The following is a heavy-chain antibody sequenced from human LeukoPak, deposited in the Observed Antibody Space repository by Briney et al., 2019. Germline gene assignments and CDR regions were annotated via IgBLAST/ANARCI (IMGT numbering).Heavy chain of an antibody. Sequence: ASVRVSCKTSGYIFIGYYMHWVRQAPGQGLEWMGWIDPKSGGTKYAQKFQGRVTMTRDMSINTAYMDLRRLKSDDTAVYYCVRDMDRGQWLVRPYNWGQGTLVTVSS. J-gene: IGHJ4*02. V-gene: IGHV1-2*02. CDR2: IDPKSGGT. D-gene: IGHD6-19*01. CDR1: GYIFIGYY. CDR3: VRDMDRGQWLVRPYN.